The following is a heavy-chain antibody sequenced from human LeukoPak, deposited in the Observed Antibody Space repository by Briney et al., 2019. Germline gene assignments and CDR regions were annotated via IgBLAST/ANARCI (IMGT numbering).Heavy chain of an antibody. D-gene: IGHD5-12*01. CDR1: GGSISSYY. V-gene: IGHV4-59*01. Sequence: SETLSLTCTVSGGSISSYYRSWIRQPPGKGLEWIGYIYYSGSTNYNPSLKSRVTISVDTSKNQFSLKLSSVTAADTAVYYCGGGYSGYTVDYWGQGTLVTVSS. CDR2: IYYSGST. J-gene: IGHJ4*02. CDR3: GGGYSGYTVDY.